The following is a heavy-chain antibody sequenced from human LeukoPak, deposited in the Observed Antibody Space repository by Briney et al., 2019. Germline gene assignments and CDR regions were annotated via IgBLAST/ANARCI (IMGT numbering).Heavy chain of an antibody. CDR2: INHSGST. J-gene: IGHJ4*02. V-gene: IGHV4-34*01. Sequence: SETLSLTCAVYGGSSSGYYWSWIRLPPGKGLEWIGEINHSGSTNYNPSLKSRVTISVDTSKNQFSLKLSSVTAADTAVYYCARLTIWSGYYNPDYWGQGTLVTVSS. CDR1: GGSSSGYY. D-gene: IGHD3-3*01. CDR3: ARLTIWSGYYNPDY.